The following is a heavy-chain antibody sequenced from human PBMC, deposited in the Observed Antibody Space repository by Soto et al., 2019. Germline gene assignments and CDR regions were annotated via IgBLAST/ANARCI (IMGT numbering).Heavy chain of an antibody. V-gene: IGHV1-69*01. CDR3: ARGGSGYVWFNEF. CDR1: GGIFSSHA. CDR2: IIPIFGTA. Sequence: QEQLVQSGAEVKKPGSSVKVSCTASGGIFSSHAISWVRQAPGQGLEWMGGIIPIFGTANYAQKFQGRVTITADESTNTAYRDLSSLKSEDTAIYYCARGGSGYVWFNEFWGQGTLVTVSS. J-gene: IGHJ4*02. D-gene: IGHD3-22*01.